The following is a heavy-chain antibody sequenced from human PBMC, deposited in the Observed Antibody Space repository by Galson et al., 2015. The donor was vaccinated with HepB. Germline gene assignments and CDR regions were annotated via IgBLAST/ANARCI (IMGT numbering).Heavy chain of an antibody. D-gene: IGHD6-6*01. CDR3: ARSRPLSSSPPGNY. CDR1: GGSFSGYY. CDR2: INHSGST. Sequence: SETLSLTCAVYGGSFSGYYWSWIRQPPGKGLEWIGEINHSGSTNYNPSLKSRVTISVDTSKNQFSLKLSSVTAADTAVYYCARSRPLSSSPPGNYWGQGTLVTVSS. J-gene: IGHJ4*02. V-gene: IGHV4-34*01.